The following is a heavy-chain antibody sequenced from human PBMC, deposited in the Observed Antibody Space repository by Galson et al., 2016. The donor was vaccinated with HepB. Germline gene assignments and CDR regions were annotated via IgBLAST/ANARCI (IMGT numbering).Heavy chain of an antibody. CDR2: ISSRSSAI. CDR3: ARSPIGVDPPYFNY. Sequence: SLRLSCAASGFIFSSYSMSWVRQAPGKGLEWISYISSRSSAIYYADSVKGRFTISRDNAKNSLYLQMNNLRDEDTAVYFCARSPIGVDPPYFNYWGQGTLVTVSS. D-gene: IGHD3-10*01. V-gene: IGHV3-48*02. CDR1: GFIFSSYS. J-gene: IGHJ4*02.